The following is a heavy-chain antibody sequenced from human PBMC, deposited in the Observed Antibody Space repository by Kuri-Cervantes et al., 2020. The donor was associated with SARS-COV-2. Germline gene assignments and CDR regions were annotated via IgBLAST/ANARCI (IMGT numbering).Heavy chain of an antibody. CDR2: ISGSGGST. V-gene: IGHV3-23*01. J-gene: IGHJ6*02. Sequence: GESLKISCAASGFTFSSYAMSWVRQAPGKGLEWVSAISGSGGSTYYADSVKGRFTISRDNSKNTLYLQMNSLRAEDTAVYYCAKGPYYDFWSGYYATGLFDYYGMDVRGQGTTVTVSS. CDR3: AKGPYYDFWSGYYATGLFDYYGMDV. D-gene: IGHD3-3*01. CDR1: GFTFSSYA.